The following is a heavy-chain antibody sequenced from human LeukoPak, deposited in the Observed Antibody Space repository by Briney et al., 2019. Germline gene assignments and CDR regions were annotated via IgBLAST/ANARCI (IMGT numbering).Heavy chain of an antibody. CDR2: IIPIFGTA. Sequence: GASVKVSCKASGGTFSSYAISWVRQAPGQGLEWMGGIIPIFGTANYAQKFQGRVTITADESTSTAYMELSSLRSEDTAVYYCARGGTILRFLEWLYPFDYWGQGTPVTVSS. CDR3: ARGGTILRFLEWLYPFDY. D-gene: IGHD3-3*01. V-gene: IGHV1-69*13. J-gene: IGHJ4*02. CDR1: GGTFSSYA.